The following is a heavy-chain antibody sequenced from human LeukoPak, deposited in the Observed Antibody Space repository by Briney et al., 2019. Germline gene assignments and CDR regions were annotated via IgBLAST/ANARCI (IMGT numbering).Heavy chain of an antibody. Sequence: GGSLRLSCAASGFTFSSYSMNWVRQAPGKGLEWVSHITASGTAMFYADPVKGRFTISRDNAKNSLYLQMNSLRDEDTAVYYCASSGSYRFDYWGQGTLVTVSS. CDR1: GFTFSSYS. J-gene: IGHJ4*02. D-gene: IGHD1-26*01. CDR2: ITASGTAM. V-gene: IGHV3-48*02. CDR3: ASSGSYRFDY.